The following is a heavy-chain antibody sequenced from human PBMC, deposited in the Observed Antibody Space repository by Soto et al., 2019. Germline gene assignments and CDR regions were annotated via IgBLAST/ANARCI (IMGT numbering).Heavy chain of an antibody. Sequence: EVQLVQSGAEVKKPGESLRISCKGSGYSFTSYWISWVRQMPGKGLEWMGRIDPSDSYTNYSPSFQGHVTISADKSISTAYLQWSSLKASATAMYYCARQRYTSGWLTGPNYYYYYGMDVWGQGTTVTVSS. CDR3: ARQRYTSGWLTGPNYYYYYGMDV. D-gene: IGHD6-19*01. CDR2: IDPSDSYT. CDR1: GYSFTSYW. J-gene: IGHJ6*02. V-gene: IGHV5-10-1*01.